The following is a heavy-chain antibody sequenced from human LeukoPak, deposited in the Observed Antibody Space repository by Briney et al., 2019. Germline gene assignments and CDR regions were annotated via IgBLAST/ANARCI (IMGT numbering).Heavy chain of an antibody. CDR2: VSCSGSS. CDR3: ARLQGRGDNYLDY. CDR1: GASVSDGNYY. D-gene: IGHD7-27*01. J-gene: IGHJ4*02. Sequence: SETLSLTCSVSGASVSDGNYYWSWIRQPPGKRLEWIGYVSCSGSSSSNPSLESRVTIPVDMSKNQFSLRLSSVTASDTAVYYCARLQGRGDNYLDYWGQGTLVTVSS. V-gene: IGHV4-61*01.